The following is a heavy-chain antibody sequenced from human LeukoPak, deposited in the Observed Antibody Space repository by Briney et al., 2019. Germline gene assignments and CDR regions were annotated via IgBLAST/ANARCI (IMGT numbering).Heavy chain of an antibody. CDR3: ARDLYSDFWSGYSCFDY. Sequence: GASVKVSCKASGYTFTSYGISWVRQAPGQGLEWMGWISAYNGNTNYAQKLQGRVTMTTDTSTSTAYMELRSLRSDDTAVYYCARDLYSDFWSGYSCFDYWGQGTLVTVSS. CDR1: GYTFTSYG. D-gene: IGHD3-3*01. V-gene: IGHV1-18*01. CDR2: ISAYNGNT. J-gene: IGHJ4*02.